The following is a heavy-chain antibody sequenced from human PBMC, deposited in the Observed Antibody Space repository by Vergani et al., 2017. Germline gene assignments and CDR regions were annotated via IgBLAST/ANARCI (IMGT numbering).Heavy chain of an antibody. CDR1: GYTFTSYY. J-gene: IGHJ4*02. CDR2: INPSGGST. CDR3: ARDRLGYSSSWYLLDY. Sequence: QVQLVQSGAEVKKPGASVKVSCKASGYTFTSYYMHWVRQAPGQGLEWMGIINPSGGSTSYAQKFQGRVTMTRDTSTSTVYMELSSLRSEDTAVYYCARDRLGYSSSWYLLDYWGQGTLVTVSS. D-gene: IGHD6-13*01. V-gene: IGHV1-46*01.